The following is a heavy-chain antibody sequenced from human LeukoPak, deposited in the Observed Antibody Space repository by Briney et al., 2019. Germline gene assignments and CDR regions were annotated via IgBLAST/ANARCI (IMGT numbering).Heavy chain of an antibody. J-gene: IGHJ4*02. CDR3: ARDRYYYGSGSFLQPHLDY. D-gene: IGHD3-10*01. V-gene: IGHV3-11*01. Sequence: GGSLRLSCAASGFTFSDYYMSWIRQVPGKGLEWVSYISSSGSTIYYADSLKGRFTISRDNAKNSLYLQMNSLRSEDTAVYYCARDRYYYGSGSFLQPHLDYWGQGTLVTVSS. CDR2: ISSSGSTI. CDR1: GFTFSDYY.